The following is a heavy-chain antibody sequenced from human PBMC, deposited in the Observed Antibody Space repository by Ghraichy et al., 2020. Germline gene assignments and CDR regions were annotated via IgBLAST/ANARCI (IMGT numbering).Heavy chain of an antibody. D-gene: IGHD3-10*01. CDR2: ISYDGSNK. V-gene: IGHV3-30*18. Sequence: GESLNISCAASGFTFSSYGMHWVRQAPGKGLEWVAVISYDGSNKYYADSVKGRFTISRDNSKNTLYLQMNSLRAEDTAVYYCAKDQTASELLWFGELDYWGQGTLVTVSS. CDR1: GFTFSSYG. J-gene: IGHJ4*02. CDR3: AKDQTASELLWFGELDY.